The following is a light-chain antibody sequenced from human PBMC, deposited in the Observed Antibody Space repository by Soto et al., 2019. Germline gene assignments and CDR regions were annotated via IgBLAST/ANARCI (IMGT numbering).Light chain of an antibody. Sequence: QSALTQPRSVSGSPGQSVTISCTGTSSDVGGYNYVSWYQQHPGKAPKLIIYDVSKRPSGVPDRFSGSKSGNTASLTISGLQAEDEADYYCCSYEGSYTWVFGGGTQLTVL. CDR1: SSDVGGYNY. CDR3: CSYEGSYTWV. J-gene: IGLJ3*02. V-gene: IGLV2-11*01. CDR2: DVS.